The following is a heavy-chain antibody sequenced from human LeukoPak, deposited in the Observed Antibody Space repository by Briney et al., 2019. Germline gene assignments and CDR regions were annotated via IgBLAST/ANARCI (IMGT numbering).Heavy chain of an antibody. J-gene: IGHJ4*02. V-gene: IGHV4-61*01. CDR3: AREFGPQYYDFWSGYYDYYFDY. D-gene: IGHD3-3*01. Sequence: SETLSLTCTVSGGSVSSGSYYWSWIRQPPGKGLEWIGYIYYSGSTNYNPSLKSRVTISVDTSKNQFSLKLSSVTAADTAVYYCAREFGPQYYDFWSGYYDYYFDYWGQGTLVTVSS. CDR1: GGSVSSGSYY. CDR2: IYYSGST.